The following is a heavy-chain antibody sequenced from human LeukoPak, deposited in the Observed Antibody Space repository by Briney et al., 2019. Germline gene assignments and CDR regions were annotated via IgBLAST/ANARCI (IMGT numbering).Heavy chain of an antibody. CDR2: INPNSGGT. CDR1: GYAFTGYY. V-gene: IGHV1-2*02. Sequence: ASVKVSCKASGYAFTGYYMHWVRQAPGQGLEWMGWINPNSGGTNYAQKFQGRVTMTRDTSISTAYMELSRLRSDDTAVYYCARIAAAGLFMDVWGQGTTVTVSS. CDR3: ARIAAAGLFMDV. J-gene: IGHJ6*02. D-gene: IGHD6-13*01.